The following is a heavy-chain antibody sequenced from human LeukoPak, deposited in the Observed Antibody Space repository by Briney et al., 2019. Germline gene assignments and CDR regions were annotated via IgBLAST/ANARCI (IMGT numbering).Heavy chain of an antibody. D-gene: IGHD2-21*02. CDR1: GYTFTSYY. J-gene: IGHJ4*02. V-gene: IGHV1-46*01. CDR3: ARDHYHKIHSVMVTAPDY. CDR2: INPTGGST. Sequence: GASVKVSCKASGYTFTSYYMHWVRQAPGEGLEWMGIINPTGGSTSYAHKFQGRVTMTRDTSTSTVYMELSSLRSEDTAVYYCARDHYHKIHSVMVTAPDYWGQGTLVIVSS.